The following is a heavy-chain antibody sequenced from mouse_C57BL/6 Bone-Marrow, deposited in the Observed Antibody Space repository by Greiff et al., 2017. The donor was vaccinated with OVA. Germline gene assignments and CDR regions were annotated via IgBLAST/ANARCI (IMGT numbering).Heavy chain of an antibody. V-gene: IGHV1-15*01. Sequence: VQLQQSGAELVRPGASVTLSCKASGYTFTDYEMHWVKQTPVHGLEWIGAIDPETGGTAYNQKFKGKAILTADKSSSTAYMELRSLTSEDSAVYYCTHTAQSFDYWGQGTTLTVSS. CDR3: THTAQSFDY. J-gene: IGHJ2*01. CDR1: GYTFTDYE. CDR2: IDPETGGT. D-gene: IGHD3-2*02.